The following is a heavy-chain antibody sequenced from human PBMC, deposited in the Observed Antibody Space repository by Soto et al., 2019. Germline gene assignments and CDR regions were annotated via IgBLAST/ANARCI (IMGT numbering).Heavy chain of an antibody. CDR2: MNPNTGNT. D-gene: IGHD6-13*01. Sequence: GASVKVSCKASGYTFIDYDINWVRQAAGQGLEWMGWMNPNTGNTAYAQKFQGRLTLTRDTSISTAYTELSSLTSEDTAIYYCTRGFSSYSDYWAQGTLVTVSS. CDR1: GYTFIDYD. CDR3: TRGFSSYSDY. J-gene: IGHJ4*02. V-gene: IGHV1-8*01.